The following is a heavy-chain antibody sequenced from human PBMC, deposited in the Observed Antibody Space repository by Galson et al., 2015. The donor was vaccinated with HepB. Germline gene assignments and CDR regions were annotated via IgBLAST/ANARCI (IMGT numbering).Heavy chain of an antibody. CDR1: GYTFTSYG. Sequence: SVKVSCKASGYTFTSYGISWVRQAPGQGLEWMGWISAYNGNTNYAQKLQGRVTMTTDTSTSTAYMELRSLRSDDTAVYYCARDKVWWELLFDAFDIWGQGTMVTVSS. CDR2: ISAYNGNT. J-gene: IGHJ3*02. V-gene: IGHV1-18*01. CDR3: ARDKVWWELLFDAFDI. D-gene: IGHD1-26*01.